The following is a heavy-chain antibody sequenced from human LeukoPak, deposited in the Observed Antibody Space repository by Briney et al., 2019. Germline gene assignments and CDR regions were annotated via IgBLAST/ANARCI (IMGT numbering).Heavy chain of an antibody. D-gene: IGHD3-3*01. CDR2: ISYDGSNK. V-gene: IGHV3-30*18. Sequence: PGGSLRLSCAASGFTFSSYGMHWVRQAPGQGLEWVAVISYDGSNKYYADSVKGRFTISRDNSKNTLYLQMNSLRAEDTAVYYCAKDRSIPEWLLLSYWGQGTLVTVSS. J-gene: IGHJ4*02. CDR1: GFTFSSYG. CDR3: AKDRSIPEWLLLSY.